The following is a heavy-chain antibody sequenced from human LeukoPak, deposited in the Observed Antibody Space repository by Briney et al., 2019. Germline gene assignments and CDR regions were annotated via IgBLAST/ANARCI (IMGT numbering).Heavy chain of an antibody. J-gene: IGHJ3*02. CDR1: GFTFSSYG. D-gene: IGHD6-19*01. CDR3: ARGRLGQWLVDAFDI. CDR2: ISGSGGST. V-gene: IGHV3-23*01. Sequence: PGGSLRLSCAASGFTFSSYGMSWVRQAPGKGLEWVSAISGSGGSTYYADSVKGRFTISRDNSKNTLYLQMNSLRAEDTAVYYCARGRLGQWLVDAFDIWGQGTMVTVSS.